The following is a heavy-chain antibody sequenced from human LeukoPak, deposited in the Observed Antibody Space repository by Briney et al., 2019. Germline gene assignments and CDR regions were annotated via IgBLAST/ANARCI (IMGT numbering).Heavy chain of an antibody. CDR3: ATMVQGDHTYFGS. V-gene: IGHV4-59*01. D-gene: IGHD3-10*01. CDR1: GGSISNYY. J-gene: IGHJ4*02. Sequence: PSETLSLTCTVSGGSISNYYWSWIRQPPGKALEWLGYIYYSGSTNYNPSLKSRVTISLDTSKNQVSLNLRFVTAADTAVYYCATMVQGDHTYFGSWGQGNLVAVSS. CDR2: IYYSGST.